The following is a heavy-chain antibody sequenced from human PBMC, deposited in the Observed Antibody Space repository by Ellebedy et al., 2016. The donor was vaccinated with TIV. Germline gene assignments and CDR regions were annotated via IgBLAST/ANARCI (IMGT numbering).Heavy chain of an antibody. CDR2: IYQSGNT. Sequence: SETLSLXXTVSGGSIVSFSFYWGWIRQPPGKGLEWIGNIYQSGNTVYNPSLRSRVTISLGTSKNDFSLKMTSVTAEDTAVYYCARRIRGVNYYFDFWGRGTVVTVSS. CDR3: ARRIRGVNYYFDF. D-gene: IGHD3-10*01. V-gene: IGHV4-39*02. CDR1: GGSIVSFSFY. J-gene: IGHJ4*02.